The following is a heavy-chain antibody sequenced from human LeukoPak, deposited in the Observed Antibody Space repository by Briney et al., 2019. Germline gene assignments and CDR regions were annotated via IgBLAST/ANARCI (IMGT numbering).Heavy chain of an antibody. V-gene: IGHV7-4-1*02. J-gene: IGHJ4*02. D-gene: IGHD2-15*01. CDR2: INTNTGNP. CDR3: ARGVVVVAATHEKDFDY. CDR1: GYTFTSYA. Sequence: ASVKVSCKASGYTFTSYAMNWVRQAPGQGLEWMGWINTNTGNPTYAQGFTGRFVFSLDTSVSTAYLQISSLKAEDTAVYYCARGVVVVAATHEKDFDYWGQGTLVTVSS.